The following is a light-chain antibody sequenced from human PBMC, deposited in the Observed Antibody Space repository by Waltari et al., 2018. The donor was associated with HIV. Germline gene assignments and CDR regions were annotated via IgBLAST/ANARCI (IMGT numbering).Light chain of an antibody. CDR2: AAS. V-gene: IGKV3-15*01. Sequence: EIVMTQSPATLSVSPGARATLSCRASQTISSNLAWYHHKPGQSPRLLIYAASTRATGIPARFRASGSGTEFTLTISSLQSEDFAVYYCQQYSHWPLMYNFGQGTKLEIK. CDR1: QTISSN. J-gene: IGKJ2*01. CDR3: QQYSHWPLMYN.